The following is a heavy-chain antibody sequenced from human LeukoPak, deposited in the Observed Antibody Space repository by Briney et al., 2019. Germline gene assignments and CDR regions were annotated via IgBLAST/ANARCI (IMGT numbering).Heavy chain of an antibody. V-gene: IGHV4-59*02. J-gene: IGHJ4*02. CDR3: ARAGDGYKLGTPGALGY. CDR2: FYYSGST. CDR1: GDSVSSYY. Sequence: SETLSLTCTVSGDSVSSYYWSWIRQPPGKGLEWIGNFYYSGSTNYNPSLKSRVTISVDTSKNQFSLKLSSVTAADTAVYYCARAGDGYKLGTPGALGYWGQGTLVTVSS. D-gene: IGHD5-24*01.